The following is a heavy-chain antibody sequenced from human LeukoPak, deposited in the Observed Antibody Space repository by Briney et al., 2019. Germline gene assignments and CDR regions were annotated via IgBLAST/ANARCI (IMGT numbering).Heavy chain of an antibody. CDR2: IYYSGSS. V-gene: IGHV4-59*01. D-gene: IGHD3-10*01. CDR1: GGSMKNYY. J-gene: IGHJ3*02. CDR3: ARLLRPLRSPFDI. Sequence: SETLSLTCTVSGGSMKNYYWSWIRQAPGKGLEWLAYIYYSGSSNYNPSLKNRATISVDTSKNQFSLKLYSVTAADTAVYYCARLLRPLRSPFDIWGQGTVVTVSS.